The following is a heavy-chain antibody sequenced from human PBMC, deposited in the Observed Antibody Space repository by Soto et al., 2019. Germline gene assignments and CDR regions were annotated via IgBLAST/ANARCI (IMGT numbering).Heavy chain of an antibody. CDR1: GGTFSSYA. D-gene: IGHD3-3*01. V-gene: IGHV1-69*12. Sequence: QVQLVQSGAEVKKPGSSVKVSCKASGGTFSSYAISWVRQAPGQGLEWMGGIIPIFGTANYTQKFQGRVTITADESTSKAYMELSSLRSEDTAVYYCERVPNRFLEWPGGDDWGQGTLVTVSS. CDR3: ERVPNRFLEWPGGDD. CDR2: IIPIFGTA. J-gene: IGHJ4*02.